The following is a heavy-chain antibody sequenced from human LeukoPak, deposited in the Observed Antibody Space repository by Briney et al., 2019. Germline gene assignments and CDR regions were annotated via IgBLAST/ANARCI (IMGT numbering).Heavy chain of an antibody. V-gene: IGHV1-2*02. CDR1: GYTFTGYY. J-gene: IGHJ6*04. CDR2: INPNSGGT. D-gene: IGHD3-10*01. Sequence: GASVKVSCKASGYTFTGYYMHWVRQAPGQGLEWMGWINPNSGGTNYAQKFQGRVTMTRDTSISTAYMELSRLRSDDTAVYYCAGGGYGSGSYFDYYYGMDVWGKGTTVTVSS. CDR3: AGGGYGSGSYFDYYYGMDV.